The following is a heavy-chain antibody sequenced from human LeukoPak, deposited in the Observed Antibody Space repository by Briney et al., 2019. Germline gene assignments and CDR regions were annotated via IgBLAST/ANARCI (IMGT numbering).Heavy chain of an antibody. V-gene: IGHV1-2*02. J-gene: IGHJ3*02. D-gene: IGHD2-8*01. CDR1: GYTFTGYY. Sequence: PGASVKVSCKASGYTFTGYYLHWVRQAPGQGLEWMRGINPKSGGTNSAQKFQGRVTMTTDTPISTAYMEMSRLRSGDTAVYYCAVLRIGYYNDVFDIWGHGTMVTVSS. CDR3: AVLRIGYYNDVFDI. CDR2: INPKSGGT.